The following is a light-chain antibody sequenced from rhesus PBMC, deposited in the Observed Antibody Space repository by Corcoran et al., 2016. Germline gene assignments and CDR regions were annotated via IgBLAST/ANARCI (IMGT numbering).Light chain of an antibody. CDR2: DAS. Sequence: DIQMTQSPSSLSASVGDTVTITRQASQGIGKYLAWYQLKPGKAPKFLIYDASTLQSGVPSRFSGSGSGTKFSLTISGLQPEDFETYSCQQHNTCPPAFGPGAKVEI. V-gene: IGKV1-25*01. CDR1: QGIGKY. J-gene: IGKJ1*01. CDR3: QQHNTCPPA.